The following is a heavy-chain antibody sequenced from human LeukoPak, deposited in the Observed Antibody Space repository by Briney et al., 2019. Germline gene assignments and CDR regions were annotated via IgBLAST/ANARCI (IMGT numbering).Heavy chain of an antibody. CDR1: GFTFSTYW. J-gene: IGHJ4*02. CDR2: TKEDGGEK. CDR3: ARRSVAGSLDY. Sequence: GGSLRLSCAASGFTFSTYWMSWVRQAPGKGLEWVANTKEDGGEKYYVDSVKGRFTISRVNAENSLYLQMNSLRAEDTAVYYCARRSVAGSLDYWGQGTLVTVSS. D-gene: IGHD6-19*01. V-gene: IGHV3-7*01.